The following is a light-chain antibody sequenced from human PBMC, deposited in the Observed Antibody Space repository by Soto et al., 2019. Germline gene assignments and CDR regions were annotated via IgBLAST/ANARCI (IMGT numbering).Light chain of an antibody. J-gene: IGKJ2*01. CDR2: DAS. CDR1: QSISSW. CDR3: QQTDIFPYT. Sequence: MSQAGTAPAAPVGDINTITCRASQSISSWLAWYQQKPGKAPKLLIYDASSLQSGVPSRFSGRGSGTDFSLTISSLQPEDFATYYCQQTDIFPYTFGRGTKVDIK. V-gene: IGKV1-12*01.